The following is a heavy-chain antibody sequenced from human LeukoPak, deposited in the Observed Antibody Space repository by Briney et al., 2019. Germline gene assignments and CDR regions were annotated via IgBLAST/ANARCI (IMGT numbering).Heavy chain of an antibody. CDR3: AKAPIVVPAAYFDY. CDR2: ISGSGGST. V-gene: IGHV3-23*01. CDR1: GFTFSSYA. Sequence: PGGSLRLSCAASGFTFSSYAMSWVRQAPGKGLEWVSAISGSGGSTYYADSVKGRFTISRDNSKDTLYLQMNSLRAEDTAVYYCAKAPIVVPAAYFDYWGQGTLVAVSS. J-gene: IGHJ4*02. D-gene: IGHD2-2*01.